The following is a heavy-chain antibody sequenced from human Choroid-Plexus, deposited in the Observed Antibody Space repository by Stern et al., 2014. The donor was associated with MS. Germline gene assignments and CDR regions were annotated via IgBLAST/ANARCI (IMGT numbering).Heavy chain of an antibody. CDR1: GFTFGSCA. CDR2: VSYDGSNK. J-gene: IGHJ5*02. D-gene: IGHD1-26*01. V-gene: IGHV3-30*18. CDR3: EKDRRYLTYFFDH. Sequence: VQLVESGGGVVQPGRPLRLSCVASGFTFGSCAMHWVRQAPGKGLEWVAGVSYDGSNKYYADSVKGRFTISRDNSQNTLYMQMSSLRPEDTAVYYCEKDRRYLTYFFDHWGQGSLVTVSS.